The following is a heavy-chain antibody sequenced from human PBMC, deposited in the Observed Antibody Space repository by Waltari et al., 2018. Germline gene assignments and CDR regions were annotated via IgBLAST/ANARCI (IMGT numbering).Heavy chain of an antibody. CDR3: ARTTYGASYWYFDL. Sequence: QVQLQESGPGLVKPSQTLSLTCTVSGGSISSGSYYWSWIRQPAGKGLEWIGRIYTSGSTNYTPSLKSRVTISVDTSKNQFSLKLSSVTAADTAVYYCARTTYGASYWYFDLWGRGTLVTVSS. J-gene: IGHJ2*01. CDR1: GGSISSGSYY. D-gene: IGHD4-17*01. V-gene: IGHV4-61*02. CDR2: IYTSGST.